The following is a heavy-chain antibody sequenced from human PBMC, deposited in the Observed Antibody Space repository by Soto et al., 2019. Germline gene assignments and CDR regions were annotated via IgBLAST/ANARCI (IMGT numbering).Heavy chain of an antibody. CDR3: AKDRSSGWYSRTDAFDI. Sequence: PGGSLRLSCAASGFTFSSYAMSWVRQAPGKGLEWVSAISGSGGSTYYADSVKGRFTISRDNSKNTLYLQMNSLRAEDTAVYYCAKDRSSGWYSRTDAFDIWGQGTMVTVSS. J-gene: IGHJ3*02. CDR2: ISGSGGST. D-gene: IGHD6-19*01. V-gene: IGHV3-23*01. CDR1: GFTFSSYA.